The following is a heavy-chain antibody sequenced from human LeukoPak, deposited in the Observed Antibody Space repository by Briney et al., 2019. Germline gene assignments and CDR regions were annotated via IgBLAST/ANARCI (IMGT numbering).Heavy chain of an antibody. D-gene: IGHD2-21*02. CDR2: MNPSSGNR. Sequence: ASVKVSCKASGYTFTSYDVNWVRQAAGQGLEWMGWMNPSSGNRGYAQKLQGRVTMTTDASTNTAYMELNSLYSEDTAVYYCARAIPFRYMLGGDYYEKSSHGFDIWGQGTMVTVSS. J-gene: IGHJ3*02. V-gene: IGHV1-8*01. CDR1: GYTFTSYD. CDR3: ARAIPFRYMLGGDYYEKSSHGFDI.